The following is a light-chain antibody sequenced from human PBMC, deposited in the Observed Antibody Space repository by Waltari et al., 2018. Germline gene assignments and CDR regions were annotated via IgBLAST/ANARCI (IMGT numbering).Light chain of an antibody. CDR2: EVS. Sequence: QSALTQPASVSGSPGESITISCTGTSSDVGTYNLISWYQQHPGKVPKLLIYEVSKRPSGVSNRFAASKSGNTASLTISGLQAVDEADYYRCSYAGVRGAVFRGGTHLAVL. J-gene: IGLJ7*01. CDR1: SSDVGTYNL. V-gene: IGLV2-23*02. CDR3: CSYAGVRGAV.